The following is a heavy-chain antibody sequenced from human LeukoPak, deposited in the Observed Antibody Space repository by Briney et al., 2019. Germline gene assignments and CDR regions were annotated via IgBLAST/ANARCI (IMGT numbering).Heavy chain of an antibody. D-gene: IGHD1-1*01. CDR1: GYSFTSYG. CDR3: ARQQLEWATIRNVGYYQYYYMDV. CDR2: ISAYNGAT. J-gene: IGHJ6*03. V-gene: IGHV1-18*01. Sequence: ASVKVSCKASGYSFTSYGISWVRQVPGQGLEWMGWISAYNGATNHAHKFQGRVTMTTDTPTTTAYMELRSLRSDDTAVYYCARQQLEWATIRNVGYYQYYYMDVWGKGTTVTVSS.